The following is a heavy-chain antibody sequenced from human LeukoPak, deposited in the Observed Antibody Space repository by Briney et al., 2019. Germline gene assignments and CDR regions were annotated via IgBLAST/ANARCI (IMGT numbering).Heavy chain of an antibody. Sequence: GGALRLSCAPSGFTFSIYGVHWVPQAPGKGLEGVAVISYEGSNKYYTHSVKGRFTISRDNSKNTLYLQMNSLRAEDTAVYYCAKDAGITMVRGVYSYFFDYWGEGTLVTVSS. D-gene: IGHD3-10*01. V-gene: IGHV3-30*18. CDR1: GFTFSIYG. CDR2: ISYEGSNK. CDR3: AKDAGITMVRGVYSYFFDY. J-gene: IGHJ4*02.